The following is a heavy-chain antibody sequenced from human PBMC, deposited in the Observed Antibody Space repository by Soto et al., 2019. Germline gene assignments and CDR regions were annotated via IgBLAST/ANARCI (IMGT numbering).Heavy chain of an antibody. D-gene: IGHD6-13*01. V-gene: IGHV4-31*03. CDR1: GGSISSGGYY. J-gene: IGHJ5*02. CDR2: IYYSGST. CDR3: AREGTSAAAAGAEGFDP. Sequence: QVQLQESGPGLVKPSQTLSLTCTVSGGSISSGGYYWSWIRQHPGKGLEWIGYIYYSGSTYYNPALTSRVTISVDTSKNQFSLKLSSVTAADTAVYYCAREGTSAAAAGAEGFDPWGQGTLVTVSS.